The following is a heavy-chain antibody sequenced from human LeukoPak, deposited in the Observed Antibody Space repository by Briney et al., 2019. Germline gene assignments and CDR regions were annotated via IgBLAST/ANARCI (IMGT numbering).Heavy chain of an antibody. V-gene: IGHV1-2*02. CDR3: ARGDGIVLVQAAPLSYFDY. D-gene: IGHD2-2*01. CDR2: INPNSGGT. Sequence: ASVKVSCKASGYTFTGYYMHWVRQAPGQGLEWMGWINPNSGGTNYAQKFQGRVTMTRDTSISTAYMELSRLRSDDTAVYYCARGDGIVLVQAAPLSYFDYWGQGTLVTVSS. CDR1: GYTFTGYY. J-gene: IGHJ4*02.